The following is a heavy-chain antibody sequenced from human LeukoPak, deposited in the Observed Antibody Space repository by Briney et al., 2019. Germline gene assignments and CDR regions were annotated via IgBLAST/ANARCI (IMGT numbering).Heavy chain of an antibody. J-gene: IGHJ4*02. V-gene: IGHV3-21*01. Sequence: GGSLRLSCAGSGFTFSSYSMNWVRQAPGKGLEWVSSISSSSSYIYYADSVKGRFTISRDNAKNSLYLQMNSLRAEDTAVYYCAREGSGYDYNFDYWGQGTLVTVSS. D-gene: IGHD5-12*01. CDR3: AREGSGYDYNFDY. CDR1: GFTFSSYS. CDR2: ISSSSSYI.